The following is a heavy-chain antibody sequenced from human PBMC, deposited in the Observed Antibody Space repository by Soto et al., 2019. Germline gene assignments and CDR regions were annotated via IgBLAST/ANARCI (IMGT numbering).Heavy chain of an antibody. D-gene: IGHD2-2*01. Sequence: QVQLVQSGAEVKKPGSSVEVSCKASGGTFGSYAISWVRQAPGQGLEWRGGIIPIPGTANYAQKFQGRVTIAADESTSTAYMELSSLRSEDTAVYYCARSQGSSTSLEIYYYYYYGMDVWGQGTTVTVSS. CDR3: ARSQGSSTSLEIYYYYYYGMDV. J-gene: IGHJ6*02. CDR1: GGTFGSYA. V-gene: IGHV1-69*01. CDR2: IIPIPGTA.